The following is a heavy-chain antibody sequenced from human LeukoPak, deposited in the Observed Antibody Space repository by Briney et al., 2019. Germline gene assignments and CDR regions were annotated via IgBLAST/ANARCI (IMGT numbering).Heavy chain of an antibody. V-gene: IGHV4-34*01. D-gene: IGHD2-21*01. CDR1: GGSFSGYY. Sequence: SETLSLTCAVYGGSFSGYYWSWIRQPPGKGLEWIGEINHSGSTNYNPSLKSRVTISVDTSKNQFSLKLSSVTAADTAVYYCARNVWSAYYYYGMDVWGQGTTATVSS. CDR3: ARNVWSAYYYYGMDV. CDR2: INHSGST. J-gene: IGHJ6*02.